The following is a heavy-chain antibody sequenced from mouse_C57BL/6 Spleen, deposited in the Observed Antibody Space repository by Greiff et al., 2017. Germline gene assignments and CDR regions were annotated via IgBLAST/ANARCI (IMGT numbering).Heavy chain of an antibody. CDR2: IYPRDGST. D-gene: IGHD1-1*01. CDR1: GYTFTSYD. V-gene: IGHV1-85*01. J-gene: IGHJ2*01. CDR3: ARIFYYYGSRRRDYFDY. Sequence: QVQLQQSGPELVKPGASVKLSCKASGYTFTSYDINWVKQRPGQGLEWIGWIYPRDGSTKYNEKFKGKATLTVDTSSSTAYMELHSLTSEDSAVYFCARIFYYYGSRRRDYFDYWGQGTTLTVSS.